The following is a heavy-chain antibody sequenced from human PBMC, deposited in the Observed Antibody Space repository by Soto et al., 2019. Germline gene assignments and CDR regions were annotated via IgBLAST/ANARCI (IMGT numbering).Heavy chain of an antibody. V-gene: IGHV2-5*02. CDR2: IYWDDDE. D-gene: IGHD6-6*01. Sequence: QITLKESGQTLVKPTQMLTLTCTFSGFSLSTRGVGVGWIRQPPGEALEWLALIYWDDDERYSPSLRSRLTITKDTSKNQVVLTVTNMEPVDTGTYYGAHSYSSSPDDGFDVWGQGTRVTVSS. J-gene: IGHJ3*01. CDR1: GFSLSTRGVG. CDR3: AHSYSSSPDDGFDV.